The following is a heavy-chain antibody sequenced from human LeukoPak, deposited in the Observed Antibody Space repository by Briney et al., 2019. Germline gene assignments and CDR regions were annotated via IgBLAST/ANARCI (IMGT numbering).Heavy chain of an antibody. CDR1: GFTFSSYG. CDR2: IWYDGSNK. V-gene: IGHV3-33*01. D-gene: IGHD3-16*01. Sequence: GRSLRLSYAASGFTFSSYGMHWVRQAPGKGLEWVAVIWYDGSNKYYADSVKGRFTISRDNSKNTLYLQMNSLRAEDTAVYYCARDRGGLGDWGQGTLVTVSS. J-gene: IGHJ4*02. CDR3: ARDRGGLGD.